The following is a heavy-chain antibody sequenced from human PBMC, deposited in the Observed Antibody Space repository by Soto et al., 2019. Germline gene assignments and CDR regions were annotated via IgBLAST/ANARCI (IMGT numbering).Heavy chain of an antibody. V-gene: IGHV3-33*01. CDR1: GFSFSSYG. D-gene: IGHD2-8*01. J-gene: IGHJ4*02. Sequence: QVQLVESGGGVVQPGRSLRLSCAASGFSFSSYGMHWVRQAPGKGLEWVAIIWHDGDNKYYADSVKGRFTISRDNSKNTLSLQMNSLRAEDTAVYYCARAVWRYFDYWGQGTLVTVSS. CDR3: ARAVWRYFDY. CDR2: IWHDGDNK.